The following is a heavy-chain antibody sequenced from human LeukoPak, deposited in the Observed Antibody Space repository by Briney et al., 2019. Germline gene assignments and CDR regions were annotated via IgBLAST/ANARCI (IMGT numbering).Heavy chain of an antibody. CDR1: GFSFGNYA. CDR2: ICGTGGAT. D-gene: IGHD2-21*01. CDR3: VKDPRDTYGTNWFVS. J-gene: IGHJ5*01. V-gene: IGHV3-23*01. Sequence: GGSLRLSCVASGFSFGNYAMSWVRQAPGKGLQWVSQICGTGGATWYAGFARDRFTIPRDNSKKTLYLQMSGLRVEDTAMYYCVKDPRDTYGTNWFVSWGQGTLLIVSS.